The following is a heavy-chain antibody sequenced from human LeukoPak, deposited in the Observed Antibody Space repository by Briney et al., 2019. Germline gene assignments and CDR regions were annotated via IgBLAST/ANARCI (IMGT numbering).Heavy chain of an antibody. CDR1: GGSFSGYY. V-gene: IGHV4-34*01. CDR2: INHCGST. CDR3: ARRLGYYDFWSRYSAPNYYYMDV. Sequence: SETLSLTCAVYGGSFSGYYWSWIRQPPGRGLEWIGEINHCGSTNYNPSLKSRVTISVDTSKNQFSLKLSSVTAADTAVYYCARRLGYYDFWSRYSAPNYYYMDVWGKGTTVTVSS. D-gene: IGHD3-3*01. J-gene: IGHJ6*03.